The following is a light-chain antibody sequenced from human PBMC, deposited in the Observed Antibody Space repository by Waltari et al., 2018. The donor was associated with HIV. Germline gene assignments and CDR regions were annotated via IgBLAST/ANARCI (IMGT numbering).Light chain of an antibody. CDR2: AAS. CDR1: QSISSY. CDR3: QQSYSTPPT. V-gene: IGKV1-39*01. J-gene: IGKJ4*01. Sequence: DIQMTQSPSSLSASVGDRVTITCRASQSISSYLNWYQQKPGKAHKLLIYAASSLQSGVPSRFSGSGSGTDFTLTISSLQPEDFATYYCQQSYSTPPTFGGGTKVEIK.